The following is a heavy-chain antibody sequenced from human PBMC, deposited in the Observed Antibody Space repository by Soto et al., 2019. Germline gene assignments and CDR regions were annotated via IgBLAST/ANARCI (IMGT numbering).Heavy chain of an antibody. V-gene: IGHV1-46*01. CDR1: GYTFTSYY. CDR3: AKSGSIRGSFD. D-gene: IGHD1-26*01. Sequence: GASVKVSFKASGYTFTSYYMHWVRQAPGQGLEWMGIINPSGGSTSYAQKFQGRVTMTRDTSTSTVYMELSSLRSEDTAVYYCAKSGSIRGSFDWGQGTLVTVSS. CDR2: INPSGGST. J-gene: IGHJ4*02.